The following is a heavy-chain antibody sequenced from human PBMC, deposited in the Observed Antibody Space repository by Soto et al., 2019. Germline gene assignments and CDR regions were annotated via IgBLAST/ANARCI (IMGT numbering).Heavy chain of an antibody. D-gene: IGHD2-2*01. CDR2: IYYSGST. J-gene: IGHJ5*02. Sequence: SETLSLTCTVSGGSISSGGYYWSWIRQHPGKGLEWIGYIYYSGSTYYNPSLKSRVTISVDTSKNQFSLKLSSVTAADTAVYYCARGLSWDIVVAPNWFDPWGQGTLVTVSS. CDR3: ARGLSWDIVVAPNWFDP. V-gene: IGHV4-31*03. CDR1: GGSISSGGYY.